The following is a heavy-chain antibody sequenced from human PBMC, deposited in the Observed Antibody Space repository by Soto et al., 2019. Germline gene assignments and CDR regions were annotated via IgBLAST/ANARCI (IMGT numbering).Heavy chain of an antibody. CDR1: GESFSGYY. V-gene: IGHV4-34*01. D-gene: IGHD3-3*01. Sequence: QVQLQQRGAGLLKPSETLSLTCVVDGESFSGYYWTWIRQPPGKGLEWIGEINDSGSTNHKPPLKSRVTMSIDTSKNQFSLNLRSVTAADTGVYYCAKGGRFPEARYYFLDVWGNGTTVTVSS. J-gene: IGHJ6*03. CDR3: AKGGRFPEARYYFLDV. CDR2: INDSGST.